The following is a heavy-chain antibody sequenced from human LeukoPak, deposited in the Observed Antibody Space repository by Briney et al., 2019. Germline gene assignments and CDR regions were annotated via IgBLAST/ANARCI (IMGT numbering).Heavy chain of an antibody. Sequence: SKTLSLTCTVSGGSISSGGYYWSWIRQHPGKGLEWIGYIYYSGSTYYNPSLKSRVTISVDTSKNQFSLKLSSVTAADTAVYYCARGGVVVPAAPWGGNWFDPWGQGTLVTVSS. CDR3: ARGGVVVPAAPWGGNWFDP. CDR2: IYYSGST. J-gene: IGHJ5*02. V-gene: IGHV4-31*03. CDR1: GGSISSGGYY. D-gene: IGHD2-2*01.